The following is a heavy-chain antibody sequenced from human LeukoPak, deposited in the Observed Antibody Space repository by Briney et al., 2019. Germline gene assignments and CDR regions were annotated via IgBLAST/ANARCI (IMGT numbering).Heavy chain of an antibody. CDR3: ARGDPLAAAPFDY. CDR1: GFTVSSNY. Sequence: PGGSLRLSCAASGFTVSSNYMSWIRQAPGKGLEWVSYISSSGSTIYYADSVKGRFTISRDNAKNSLYLQMNSLRAEDTAVYYCARGDPLAAAPFDYWGQGTLVTVSS. V-gene: IGHV3-11*04. D-gene: IGHD6-13*01. J-gene: IGHJ4*02. CDR2: ISSSGSTI.